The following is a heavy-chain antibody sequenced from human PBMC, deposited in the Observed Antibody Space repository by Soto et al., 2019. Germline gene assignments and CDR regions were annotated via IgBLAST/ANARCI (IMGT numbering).Heavy chain of an antibody. J-gene: IGHJ4*02. CDR3: ARDYMAVVD. V-gene: IGHV4-31*03. Sequence: LTCTVSGSSISSGSYYWSWIRQHPGKGLEWIGYIYHSGSTYYNPSLKSRATISLDTSKNQFSLKLSSVTAADTAVYYCARDYMAVVDWGQGTLVTAPQ. CDR2: IYHSGST. CDR1: GSSISSGSYY. D-gene: IGHD2-15*01.